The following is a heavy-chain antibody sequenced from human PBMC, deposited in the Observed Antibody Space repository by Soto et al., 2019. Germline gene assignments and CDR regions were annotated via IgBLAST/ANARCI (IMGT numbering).Heavy chain of an antibody. CDR1: GGSISSGDYY. Sequence: SETLSLTCTVSGGSISSGDYYWSWIRQPPGKGLEWIGYIYYSGSTYYNPSLKSRVTISVDTSKNQFSLKLSSVTAADTAVYYCARVSPGTGTPLNYWGQGTLVTVSS. CDR3: ARVSPGTGTPLNY. J-gene: IGHJ4*02. CDR2: IYYSGST. D-gene: IGHD1-1*01. V-gene: IGHV4-30-4*01.